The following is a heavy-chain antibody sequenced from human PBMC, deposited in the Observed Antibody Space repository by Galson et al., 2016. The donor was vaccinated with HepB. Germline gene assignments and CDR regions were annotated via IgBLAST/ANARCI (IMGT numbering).Heavy chain of an antibody. J-gene: IGHJ4*02. CDR2: ISSSGTTI. V-gene: IGHV3-48*03. CDR3: AREPVRLDDLLTGPPKNPDY. CDR1: GFTFSCHE. Sequence: SLRLSCAASGFTFSCHEMNWVRQAPGKGLEWVSYISSSGTTIYYADSVKCRFTISRDNAKNSLYLQMNSLRAEDTAVYYCAREPVRLDDLLTGPPKNPDYWGQGTLVTVSS. D-gene: IGHD3-9*01.